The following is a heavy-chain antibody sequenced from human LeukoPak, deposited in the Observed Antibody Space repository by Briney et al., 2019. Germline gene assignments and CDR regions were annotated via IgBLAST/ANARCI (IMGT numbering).Heavy chain of an antibody. Sequence: GGSLRLSCAASGFTFSSYAMSWVRQAPGKGLEWVSSISAGGGSAYYADSVKGRFTISRDNSKNTLYLQMNSLRAEDTAVYYRAKDSGYTYGHWGQGILVTVSS. CDR1: GFTFSSYA. D-gene: IGHD5-18*01. J-gene: IGHJ4*02. CDR3: AKDSGYTYGH. CDR2: ISAGGGSA. V-gene: IGHV3-23*01.